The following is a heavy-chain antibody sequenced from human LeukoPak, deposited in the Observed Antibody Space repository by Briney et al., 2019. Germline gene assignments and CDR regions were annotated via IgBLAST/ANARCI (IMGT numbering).Heavy chain of an antibody. CDR1: GYTFTGYY. V-gene: IGHV1-2*02. Sequence: ASVKVSCKASGYTFTGYYMHWVRQAPGQGLEWMGWINPNSGGTNYAQKFQGRVTMTRDTSISTAYMELNSLRAEDTAVYYCAAFTYYNILTGYKAGSADYWGQGTLVTVSS. CDR2: INPNSGGT. CDR3: AAFTYYNILTGYKAGSADY. J-gene: IGHJ4*02. D-gene: IGHD3-9*01.